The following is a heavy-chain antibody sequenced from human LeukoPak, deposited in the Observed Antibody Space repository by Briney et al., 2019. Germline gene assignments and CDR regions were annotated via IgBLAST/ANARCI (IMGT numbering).Heavy chain of an antibody. CDR2: INAGNGNT. Sequence: ASVKVSCKASGNTFTSYSLHLVRQAPGHRLDLVGWINAGNGNTKYSQKFQGRVTITRDTSASTAYMELSSLRSEDTAVYYCAREGSSSWDPYYYYGMDVWGQGTTVTVSS. V-gene: IGHV1-3*01. CDR3: AREGSSSWDPYYYYGMDV. D-gene: IGHD6-13*01. J-gene: IGHJ6*02. CDR1: GNTFTSYS.